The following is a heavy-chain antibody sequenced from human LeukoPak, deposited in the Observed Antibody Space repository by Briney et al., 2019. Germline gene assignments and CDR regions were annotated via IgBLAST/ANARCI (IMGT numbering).Heavy chain of an antibody. J-gene: IGHJ5*02. CDR3: ARDKNFFSTWFDP. V-gene: IGHV4-59*06. CDR2: IYSSGST. D-gene: IGHD5-24*01. CDR1: GGSISSYY. Sequence: KTSETLSLTCTVSGGSISSYYWSWIRQHPGKGRECIGYIYSSGSTYYNPSRKSRVTISVDTSTNQYSLKLSSVTAADTAVYYCARDKNFFSTWFDPWGQGTLVTVSS.